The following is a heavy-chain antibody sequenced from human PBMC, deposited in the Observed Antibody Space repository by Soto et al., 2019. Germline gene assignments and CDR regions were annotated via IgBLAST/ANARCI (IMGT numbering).Heavy chain of an antibody. Sequence: GGSLRLSCEASGFTFSDYTMNWVRQIPGKGLQWVSGIFGTGGGIQYADSVRGRFTVSRDNSKNTVYLQMDSLRVEDTAVYYCAKDLIARNGIWERADLWGQGTEVTVPS. V-gene: IGHV3-23*01. D-gene: IGHD2-8*01. J-gene: IGHJ3*01. CDR1: GFTFSDYT. CDR2: IFGTGGGI. CDR3: AKDLIARNGIWERADL.